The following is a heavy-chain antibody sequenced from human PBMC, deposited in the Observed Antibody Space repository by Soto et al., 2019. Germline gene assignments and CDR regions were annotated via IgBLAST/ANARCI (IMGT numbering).Heavy chain of an antibody. CDR1: GFTFSSYG. CDR2: IWYDGSNK. Sequence: QVQLVESGGGVVQPGRSLRLSCVTSGFTFSSYGMHWVRQAPGKGLEWVAVIWYDGSNKYYADSVKGRFTISRDNSMDTVYLQMNSLRVDDTAVYYCARDLKASSGLGIDYWGQGTLVTVSS. J-gene: IGHJ4*02. D-gene: IGHD3-22*01. V-gene: IGHV3-33*01. CDR3: ARDLKASSGLGIDY.